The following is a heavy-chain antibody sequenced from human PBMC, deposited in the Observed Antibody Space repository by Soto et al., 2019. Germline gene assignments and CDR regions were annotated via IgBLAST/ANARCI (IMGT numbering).Heavy chain of an antibody. V-gene: IGHV5-51*01. J-gene: IGHJ4*02. CDR1: GCSFVSYW. Sequence: PGVPMKIPSKVSGCSFVSYWSGRVSKMPGKGLEWMGVIFPDDSKVTYSPSFEGQVTISADKSITTAYLQWSRLKASDTAKYYCARRLYDTSGYRDFGYWGQGTQVTGSS. CDR3: ARRLYDTSGYRDFGY. D-gene: IGHD3-22*01. CDR2: IFPDDSKV.